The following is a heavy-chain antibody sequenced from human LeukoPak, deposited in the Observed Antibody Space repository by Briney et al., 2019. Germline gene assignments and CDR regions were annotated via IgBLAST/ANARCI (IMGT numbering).Heavy chain of an antibody. CDR2: IYYSGST. CDR3: ARVVGGELIDY. V-gene: IGHV4-39*07. CDR1: GGSISSSSYY. Sequence: PSETLSLTCTVSGGSISSSSYYWGWIRQPPGKGLEWIGSIYYSGSTYYNPSLKSRVTISVDTSKNQFSLKLSSVTAADTAVYYCARVVGGELIDYWGQGTLVTVSS. J-gene: IGHJ4*02. D-gene: IGHD4-23*01.